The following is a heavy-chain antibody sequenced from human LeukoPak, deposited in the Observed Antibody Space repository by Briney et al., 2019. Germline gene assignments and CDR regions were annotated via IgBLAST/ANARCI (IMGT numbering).Heavy chain of an antibody. CDR1: GDSINSRSYY. CDR2: IYHSEST. D-gene: IGHD1-26*01. J-gene: IGHJ4*02. CDR3: ARGTIVGATFHYDY. V-gene: IGHV4-39*07. Sequence: SETLSLTCAVSGDSINSRSYYWAWIRQPPGKGLEWIGSIYHSESTYYNPSLKSRVTMSVDTSKNQFSLKLSSVTAADTAVYYCARGTIVGATFHYDYWGQGTLVTVSS.